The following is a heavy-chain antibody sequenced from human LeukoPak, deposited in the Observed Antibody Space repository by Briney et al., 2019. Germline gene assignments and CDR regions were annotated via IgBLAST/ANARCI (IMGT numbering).Heavy chain of an antibody. CDR3: ARFRSGYCSGGSCSGWFDP. CDR2: ISAYNGNT. J-gene: IGHJ5*02. CDR1: GYTFTSYG. D-gene: IGHD2-15*01. V-gene: IGHV1-18*01. Sequence: ASVKVSCTASGYTFTSYGISWVRQAPGQGLEWMGWISAYNGNTNYAQKLQGRVTMTTDTSTSTAYMELRSLRSDDPAVYYCARFRSGYCSGGSCSGWFDPWGQGTLVTVSS.